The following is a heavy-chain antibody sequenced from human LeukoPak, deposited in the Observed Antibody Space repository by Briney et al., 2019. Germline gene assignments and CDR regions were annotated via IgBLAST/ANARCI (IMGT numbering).Heavy chain of an antibody. D-gene: IGHD3-10*01. V-gene: IGHV3-30*04. CDR3: ARMVRFGDGADY. CDR2: ISYDGSNK. J-gene: IGHJ4*02. CDR1: GFTFSSYA. Sequence: GRSLRLSCAASGFTFSSYAMHWVRQAPGKGLEWVAVISYDGSNKYYADSVKGRFTISRDNSKSTLYLQMNSLRAEDTAVYYCARMVRFGDGADYWGQGTLVTVSS.